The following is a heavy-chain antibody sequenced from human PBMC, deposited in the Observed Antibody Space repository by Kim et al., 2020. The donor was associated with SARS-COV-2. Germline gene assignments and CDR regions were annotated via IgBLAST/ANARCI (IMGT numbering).Heavy chain of an antibody. V-gene: IGHV3-20*01. J-gene: IGHJ6*03. Sequence: GGSLRLSCAASGFTFDDYGMSWVRQAPGKGLEWVSGINWNGGRTGYADSVKGRFTISRDNAKNSLYLQMNSLRAEDTALYHCARGGAAAPLTPSYYYYYMDVWGKGTTVTVSS. D-gene: IGHD6-13*01. CDR1: GFTFDDYG. CDR2: INWNGGRT. CDR3: ARGGAAAPLTPSYYYYYMDV.